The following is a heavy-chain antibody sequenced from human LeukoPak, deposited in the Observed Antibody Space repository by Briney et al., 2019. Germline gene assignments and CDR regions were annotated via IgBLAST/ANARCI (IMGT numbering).Heavy chain of an antibody. D-gene: IGHD6-25*01. CDR1: GFTFSIYW. Sequence: GGSLRLSCAASGFTFSIYWMHWVRQAPGKGLVWVSGIRSDGSSTIYADSVKGRFTISRDNPRNTLYLQVNSLRAEDTAVYYCARDSSGWGFDYWGQGSLVTVSS. J-gene: IGHJ4*02. V-gene: IGHV3-74*01. CDR2: IRSDGSST. CDR3: ARDSSGWGFDY.